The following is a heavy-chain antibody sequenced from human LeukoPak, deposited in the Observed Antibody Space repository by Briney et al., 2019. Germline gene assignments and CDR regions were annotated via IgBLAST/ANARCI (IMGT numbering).Heavy chain of an antibody. D-gene: IGHD3-22*01. V-gene: IGHV3-23*01. Sequence: GGSLRLSCAASGFTFSSYGMSWVRQAPGKGLEWVSSISGSGGDTYYADSVKGRFTISRDNSKSTVYLQMNSLRAEDTAVYHCAKTNGYYDYWGQGTLVTVSS. J-gene: IGHJ4*02. CDR2: ISGSGGDT. CDR3: AKTNGYYDY. CDR1: GFTFSSYG.